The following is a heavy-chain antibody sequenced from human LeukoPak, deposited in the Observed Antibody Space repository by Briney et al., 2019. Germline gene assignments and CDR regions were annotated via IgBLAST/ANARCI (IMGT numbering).Heavy chain of an antibody. V-gene: IGHV4-61*02. Sequence: SGTLSLTCSVSGDSISSGSYYWSWIRQPAGKGLEWIGRIDTSGSTNYNPSLKSRVTISVDTSKKQFSLKLSSVTAADTAVYYCARDKFDRLEDWGQGTLVTVSS. CDR2: IDTSGST. CDR1: GDSISSGSYY. CDR3: ARDKFDRLED. D-gene: IGHD5-24*01. J-gene: IGHJ4*02.